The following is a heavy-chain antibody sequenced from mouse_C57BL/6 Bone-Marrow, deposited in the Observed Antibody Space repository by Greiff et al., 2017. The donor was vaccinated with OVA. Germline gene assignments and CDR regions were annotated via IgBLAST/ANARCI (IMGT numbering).Heavy chain of an antibody. CDR2: ISNGGGST. D-gene: IGHD2-1*01. J-gene: IGHJ4*01. CDR3: ARQRGNYDAMEY. V-gene: IGHV5-12*01. CDR1: GFAFSDYY. Sequence: EVKLVESGGDLVKPGGSLKLSCAASGFAFSDYYMYWVRQTPEQRLEWVAYISNGGGSTYYPDTVKGRFTIPRDNAKNTPYLQMSRLKSEDTAMYYCARQRGNYDAMEYWGQGTSVTVAS.